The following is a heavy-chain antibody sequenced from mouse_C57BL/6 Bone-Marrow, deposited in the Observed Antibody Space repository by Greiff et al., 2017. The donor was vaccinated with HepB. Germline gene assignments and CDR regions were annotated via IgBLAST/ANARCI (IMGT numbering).Heavy chain of an antibody. CDR2: IYPGDGDT. Sequence: VQLQQSGPELVKPWASVKISCKASGYAFSSSWMNWVKQRPGKGLEWIGRIYPGDGDTNYNGKFKGKATLTADKSSSTAYMQLSSLTSEDSAVYFCARKGGTWGQGTTLTVSS. D-gene: IGHD3-3*01. V-gene: IGHV1-82*01. CDR3: ARKGGT. CDR1: GYAFSSSW. J-gene: IGHJ2*01.